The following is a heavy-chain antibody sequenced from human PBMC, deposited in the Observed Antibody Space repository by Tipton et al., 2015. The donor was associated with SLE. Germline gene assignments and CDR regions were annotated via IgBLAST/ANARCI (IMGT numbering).Heavy chain of an antibody. CDR2: INHSGST. D-gene: IGHD1-1*01. CDR3: ARAPGRERSYFYYYDMDV. V-gene: IGHV4-34*01. Sequence: TLSLTCAVYGGSFSGYYWSWIRPPPGKGLEWIGDINHSGSTNYNPSLKSRVTISVDTSKNQFLLRLSSATAADTAVYYCARAPGRERSYFYYYDMDVWGKGTTVTVSS. J-gene: IGHJ6*03. CDR1: GGSFSGYY.